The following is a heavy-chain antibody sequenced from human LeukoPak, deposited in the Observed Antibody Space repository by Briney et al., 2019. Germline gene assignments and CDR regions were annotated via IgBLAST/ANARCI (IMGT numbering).Heavy chain of an antibody. Sequence: SETLSLTCAVYGGSFSGYYWSWIRQPPGKGLEWIGEINHSGSTNYNPSLKSRATISVDTSKNQFSLKLSSVTAADTAVYYCARVKYYFDYWGQGTLVTVSS. CDR2: INHSGST. V-gene: IGHV4-34*01. J-gene: IGHJ4*02. CDR1: GGSFSGYY. CDR3: ARVKYYFDY.